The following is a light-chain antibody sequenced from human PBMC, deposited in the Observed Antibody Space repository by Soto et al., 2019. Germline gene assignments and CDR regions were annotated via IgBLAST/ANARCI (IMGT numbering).Light chain of an antibody. Sequence: QSVLTQPASVSGSPGQSITISCTGTSSDVGGYNYVSWYQQHPGKAPKLMIYDVSNRPSGVSNRFSGSKSGNTASLTFSGLQAEDEADYYCNSYTSSSTPVFGGGTKLTVL. CDR1: SSDVGGYNY. CDR3: NSYTSSSTPV. J-gene: IGLJ2*01. V-gene: IGLV2-14*01. CDR2: DVS.